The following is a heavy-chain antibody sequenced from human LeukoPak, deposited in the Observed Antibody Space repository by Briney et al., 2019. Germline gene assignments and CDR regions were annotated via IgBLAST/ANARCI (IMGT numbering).Heavy chain of an antibody. CDR3: AAEAAYYYDSRDAFDV. D-gene: IGHD3-22*01. CDR2: IVVGSGNT. Sequence: GTSVKVSCTASGFTFTISAVQWVRQARGQRLEWIGWIVVGSGNTNYAQKFQERVTITRDMSTSLVYMELSSLRSEDTAVYYCAAEAAYYYDSRDAFDVWGQGTMVTVSS. V-gene: IGHV1-58*01. J-gene: IGHJ3*01. CDR1: GFTFTISA.